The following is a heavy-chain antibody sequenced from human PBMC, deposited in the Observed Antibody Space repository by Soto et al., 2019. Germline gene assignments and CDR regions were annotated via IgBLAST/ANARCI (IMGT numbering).Heavy chain of an antibody. V-gene: IGHV1-18*01. CDR2: ISAYNGNT. J-gene: IGHJ4*03. CDR1: GYTFTSYG. Sequence: VASVKVSCKASGYTFTSYGISWVRQAPGQGLEWMGWISAYNGNTNYAQKLQGRVTMTTDTSTSTAYMELRSLRSDDTAVYYCARDLKGSRYCSSTSCYIGYFDYWG. CDR3: ARDLKGSRYCSSTSCYIGYFDY. D-gene: IGHD2-2*02.